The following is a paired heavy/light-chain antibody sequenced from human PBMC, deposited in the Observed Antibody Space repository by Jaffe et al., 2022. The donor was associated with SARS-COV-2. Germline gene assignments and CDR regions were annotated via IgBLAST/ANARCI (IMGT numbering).Light chain of an antibody. V-gene: IGKV1-17*01. CDR1: QVIGIA. CDR2: AAS. CDR3: LQYKSSPPT. J-gene: IGKJ1*01. Sequence: DIQMTQSPSSLSASVGDRVTITCRASQVIGIALAWYQRRPGEAPSRLIYAASSLHAGVPSRFTGSGSGTEFTLTITSLQPEDFATYFCLQYKSSPPTFGLGTKVEVK.
Heavy chain of an antibody. CDR1: GYSFSSYG. J-gene: IGHJ6*03. Sequence: QLQLIQSGPELKKPGASVKVSCQTSGYSFSSYGFSWVRQAPGQGLEWMGWISAYNGLREYAQKFQDRVTLTTDKSTNTGYMELRSLRSDDTAVYYCARGGPKVAAGAMDVWGKGTTVIVSS. CDR2: ISAYNGLR. CDR3: ARGGPKVAAGAMDV. V-gene: IGHV1-18*01. D-gene: IGHD3-10*01.